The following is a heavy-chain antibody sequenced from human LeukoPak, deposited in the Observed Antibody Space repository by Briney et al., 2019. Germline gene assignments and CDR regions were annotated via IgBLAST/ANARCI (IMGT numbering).Heavy chain of an antibody. CDR3: ARAKYSGLSPAYDH. Sequence: ASVKVSCKASGGTFTNYVFSWVRQAPGQGLEWMGRIIPILGIANYAQKFQGRVTITADKSTSTAYMELSSLRSEDTAVYYCARAKYSGLSPAYDHWGQGTLVTVSS. V-gene: IGHV1-69*04. J-gene: IGHJ5*02. CDR1: GGTFTNYV. CDR2: IIPILGIA. D-gene: IGHD5-12*01.